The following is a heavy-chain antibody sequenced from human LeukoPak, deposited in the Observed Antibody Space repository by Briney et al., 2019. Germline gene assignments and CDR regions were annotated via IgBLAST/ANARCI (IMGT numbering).Heavy chain of an antibody. CDR3: ARVGRGYSFKVYYFDY. J-gene: IGHJ4*02. Sequence: GRSLRLSCAGSGFTFNNYAMHWVRQAPGKGLAWVAVISYDGSNKDYADSVRGRFTISRHYSKNTLYLQMNSLRGEDTAVYYCARVGRGYSFKVYYFDYWGQGTLVTVSS. CDR2: ISYDGSNK. V-gene: IGHV3-30*04. CDR1: GFTFNNYA. D-gene: IGHD5-18*01.